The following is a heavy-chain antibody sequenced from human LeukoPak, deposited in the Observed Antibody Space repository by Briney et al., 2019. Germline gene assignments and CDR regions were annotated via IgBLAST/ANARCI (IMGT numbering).Heavy chain of an antibody. CDR3: ARDGELGSPADAFDI. CDR1: GFSFSSYT. CDR2: ISKNGTTR. V-gene: IGHV3-48*01. D-gene: IGHD1-26*01. Sequence: GGSLRLSCAASGFSFSSYTMNWVRQVPGKGLEWISYISKNGTTRYYADSVKGRFTISRDNAQNSLYLQLNSLRAEDTAVYYCARDGELGSPADAFDIWGQGTMVTVSS. J-gene: IGHJ3*02.